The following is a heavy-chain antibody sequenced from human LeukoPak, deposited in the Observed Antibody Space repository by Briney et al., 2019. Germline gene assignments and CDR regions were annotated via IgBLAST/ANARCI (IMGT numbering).Heavy chain of an antibody. Sequence: QPGGSLRLSCAASGFTFSSYAMSWVRQAPGKGLEWVSAISGSGGSTYYADSVKGRFTISRDNSKNTLYLQMNSLRAEDTAVYYCAKDRDSSGYYFPYFDYRGQGTLVTVSS. CDR2: ISGSGGST. CDR1: GFTFSSYA. V-gene: IGHV3-23*01. D-gene: IGHD3-22*01. J-gene: IGHJ4*02. CDR3: AKDRDSSGYYFPYFDY.